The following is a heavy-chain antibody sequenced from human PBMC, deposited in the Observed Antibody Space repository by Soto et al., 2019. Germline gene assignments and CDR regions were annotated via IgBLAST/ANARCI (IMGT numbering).Heavy chain of an antibody. CDR2: INPSGGST. Sequence: QVQLVQSGAEVKKPGASVKVSCKASGYTFTSYYMHWVRQAPGQGLEWMGIINPSGGSTSYAQKFQGRVTMTRDTSTSTVYMELSSLRSEDTALYYCARADVPYSGSYYYFVWGQGTLVTVSS. D-gene: IGHD1-26*01. CDR1: GYTFTSYY. V-gene: IGHV1-46*01. CDR3: ARADVPYSGSYYYFV. J-gene: IGHJ4*02.